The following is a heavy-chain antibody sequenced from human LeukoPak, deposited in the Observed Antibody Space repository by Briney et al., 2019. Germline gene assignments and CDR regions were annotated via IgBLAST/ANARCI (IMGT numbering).Heavy chain of an antibody. D-gene: IGHD3-16*01. CDR1: GFTVSGHY. Sequence: PGGSLRLSCAVFGFTVSGHYMSWVRQAPRKGLEWVSAIYTDGNTHYAGSVKGRFTISRDSFKNTLDLQMNSLRAEDTAVYYCARDRPYGGVGDFDYWGQGTLVTVPS. J-gene: IGHJ4*02. V-gene: IGHV3-66*01. CDR2: IYTDGNT. CDR3: ARDRPYGGVGDFDY.